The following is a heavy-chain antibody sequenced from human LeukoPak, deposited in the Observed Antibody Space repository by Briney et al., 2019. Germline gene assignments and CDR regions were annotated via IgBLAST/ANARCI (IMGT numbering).Heavy chain of an antibody. CDR1: GFTFSSYA. Sequence: PGGSLRLSCAASGFTFSSYAMSWVRQAPGKGLEWVSAISGSGGSTYYADSVKGRFTISRDNSKNTLYLQMNSLRAEDTAVYYCAKDLQLVDFWSGYYTGGNWFDPWGQGTLVTVSS. J-gene: IGHJ5*02. V-gene: IGHV3-23*01. CDR3: AKDLQLVDFWSGYYTGGNWFDP. CDR2: ISGSGGST. D-gene: IGHD3-3*01.